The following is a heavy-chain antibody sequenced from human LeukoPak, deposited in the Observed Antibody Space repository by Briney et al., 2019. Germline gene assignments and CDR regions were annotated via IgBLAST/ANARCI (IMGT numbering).Heavy chain of an antibody. J-gene: IGHJ1*01. Sequence: GASVKVSCTASGYTFTGYYMHWVRQAPGQGLEWMGWINPNSGGTNYAQKFQGRVTMTRDTSISTAYMELSRLRSDDTAVYYCARDQKDSGWYAEYFQHWGQGTLVTVSS. V-gene: IGHV1-2*02. CDR2: INPNSGGT. CDR1: GYTFTGYY. D-gene: IGHD6-19*01. CDR3: ARDQKDSGWYAEYFQH.